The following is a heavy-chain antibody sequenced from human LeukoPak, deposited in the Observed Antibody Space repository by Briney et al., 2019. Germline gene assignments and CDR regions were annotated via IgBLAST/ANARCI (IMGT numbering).Heavy chain of an antibody. D-gene: IGHD6-19*01. CDR1: GGSISSSSHY. CDR3: ASRIAVAGTAFDY. Sequence: SETLSLTCTVSGGSISSSSHYWGWIRQPPGKGLEWIGSIYYSGSTYYNPSLKSRVTISVDTSKNQFSLKLSSVTAADTAVYYCASRIAVAGTAFDYWGQGTLVTVSS. J-gene: IGHJ4*02. V-gene: IGHV4-39*01. CDR2: IYYSGST.